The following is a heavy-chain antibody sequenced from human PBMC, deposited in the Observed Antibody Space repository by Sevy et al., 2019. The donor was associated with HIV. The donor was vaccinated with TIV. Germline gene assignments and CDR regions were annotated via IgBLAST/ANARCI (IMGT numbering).Heavy chain of an antibody. V-gene: IGHV3-23*01. D-gene: IGHD6-13*01. Sequence: GGSLRLSCAASGFAFSSYAMSWVRQAPGKGLEWVSGISGSSGSTYYADSVKGRFTISRDNSTNTLYLQMNSLRAEDTAVYYCAKGHGSSWYDSSYYYMDGWGKGTTVTVSS. J-gene: IGHJ6*03. CDR1: GFAFSSYA. CDR3: AKGHGSSWYDSSYYYMDG. CDR2: ISGSSGST.